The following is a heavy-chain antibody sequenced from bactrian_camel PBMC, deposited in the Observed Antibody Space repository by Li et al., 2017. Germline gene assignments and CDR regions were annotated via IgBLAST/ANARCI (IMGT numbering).Heavy chain of an antibody. Sequence: VQLVESGGGSVQAGGSLRLSCALSGYTYSRNCLGWFRQAPGKAREGIAGIRRDGDEYYADSVKGRFTISQDNAKNIIYLQMDSLKPEDTAMYYCAAECAPDEAGGFRYWGQGTQVTVS. CDR2: IRRDGDE. J-gene: IGHJ6*01. D-gene: IGHD6*01. CDR1: GYTYSRNC. CDR3: AAECAPDEAGGFRY. V-gene: IGHV3S6*01.